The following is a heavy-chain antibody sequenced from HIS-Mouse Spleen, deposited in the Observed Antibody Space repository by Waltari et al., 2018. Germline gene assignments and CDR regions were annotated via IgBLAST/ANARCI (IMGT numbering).Heavy chain of an antibody. CDR3: ARRDRIPRRAFDI. Sequence: QVQLQQWGAGLLKPSETLSLTCAVYGGSFSGYYWSWIRQPPGKGLEWIGEINQSGTPTYNPSLKSRVTISVDTSKNQFSLKLSSVTAADTAVYYCARRDRIPRRAFDIWGQGTMVTVSS. CDR2: INQSGTP. CDR1: GGSFSGYY. V-gene: IGHV4-34*01. J-gene: IGHJ3*02. D-gene: IGHD2-2*02.